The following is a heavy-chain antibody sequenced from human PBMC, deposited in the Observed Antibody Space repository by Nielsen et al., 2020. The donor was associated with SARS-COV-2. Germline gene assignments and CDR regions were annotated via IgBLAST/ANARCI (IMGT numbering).Heavy chain of an antibody. V-gene: IGHV4-59*08. CDR2: FYHTGST. CDR1: TDSFSDYY. J-gene: IGHJ4*02. D-gene: IGHD6-6*01. CDR3: ARQNPLFSTSRPVDW. Sequence: SETLSLTCTVSTDSFSDYYWSWFRQPPGQRLEWIGYFYHTGSTRSNPSLKSRVSISGDTSTNQFSLELRSVTAADTAIYYCARQNPLFSTSRPVDWWGQGTVVTVSS.